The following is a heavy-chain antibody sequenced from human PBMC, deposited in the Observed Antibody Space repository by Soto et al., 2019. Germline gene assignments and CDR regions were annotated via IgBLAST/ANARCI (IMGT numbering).Heavy chain of an antibody. CDR1: GFTFSNFA. Sequence: QVQLVESGGGAVQPGRSLRLSCAASGFTFSNFAMHWVRQAPGKGLEWVSFISYDGSDRYYADSVKGRFTVSRDNSNNILYLEMKGLGTEDTAVYYCARPRSIVEHQPAFISWGQGSLVTVSS. J-gene: IGHJ5*02. CDR2: ISYDGSDR. CDR3: ARPRSIVEHQPAFIS. D-gene: IGHD2-21*01. V-gene: IGHV3-30*04.